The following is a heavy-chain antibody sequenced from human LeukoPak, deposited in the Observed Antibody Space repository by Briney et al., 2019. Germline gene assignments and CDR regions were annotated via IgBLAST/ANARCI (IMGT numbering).Heavy chain of an antibody. CDR2: INTGNGNT. CDR1: GYTFTNYA. J-gene: IGHJ4*02. Sequence: ASVKVSCKASGYTFTNYALHWVRQDPGRRLEWMGWINTGNGNTKYSQKFQGRVTITRATSASTAYMELSSLRSEDTAVYYCARVGYSGYDSRPVFNYWGQGTLVTVSS. D-gene: IGHD5-12*01. CDR3: ARVGYSGYDSRPVFNY. V-gene: IGHV1-3*04.